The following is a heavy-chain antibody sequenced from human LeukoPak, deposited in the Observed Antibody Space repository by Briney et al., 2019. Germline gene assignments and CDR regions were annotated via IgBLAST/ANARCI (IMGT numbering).Heavy chain of an antibody. CDR2: IGASGGDT. CDR1: GFTFGSCL. V-gene: IGHV3-23*01. CDR3: AKIGDGYNDPDYYYYGMDV. J-gene: IGHJ6*02. D-gene: IGHD5-24*01. Sequence: GGSLRLSCAASGFTFGSCLMTWVRQAPGKGLEWVSAIGASGGDTYFADSVRGRFTISRDNSKNTLYLQMNSLRAEDTAVYYCAKIGDGYNDPDYYYYGMDVWGQGTTVTVSS.